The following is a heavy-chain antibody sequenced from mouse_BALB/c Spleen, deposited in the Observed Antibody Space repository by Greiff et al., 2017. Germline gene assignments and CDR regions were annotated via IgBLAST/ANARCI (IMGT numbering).Heavy chain of an antibody. CDR2: IDPENGDT. Sequence: EVQLQQSGAELVRSGASVKLSCTASGFNIKDYYMHWVQQRPEQGLEWIGWIDPENGDTEYAPKFQGKATMTADTSSNTAYLQLSSLTSEDTAVYYCTLTGTGDWYFDVWGAGTTVTVSA. CDR1: GFNIKDYY. J-gene: IGHJ1*01. V-gene: IGHV14-4*02. CDR3: TLTGTGDWYFDV. D-gene: IGHD4-1*01.